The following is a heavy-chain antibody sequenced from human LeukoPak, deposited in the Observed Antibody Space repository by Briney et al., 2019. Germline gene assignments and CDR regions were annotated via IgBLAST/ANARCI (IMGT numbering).Heavy chain of an antibody. CDR2: IYPGHSDT. J-gene: IGHJ5*02. CDR1: GYSFSSYW. V-gene: IGHV5-51*01. CDR3: ARAPLDSSGNHWGVWFDP. Sequence: GESLKISCKGSGYSFSSYWIGWVRQMPGKGQEWMGIIYPGHSDTKYSPSFQGQVTMSADRSINTAYLQWSSLKASDTAIYYCARAPLDSSGNHWGVWFDPWGQGTLVTVSS. D-gene: IGHD3-22*01.